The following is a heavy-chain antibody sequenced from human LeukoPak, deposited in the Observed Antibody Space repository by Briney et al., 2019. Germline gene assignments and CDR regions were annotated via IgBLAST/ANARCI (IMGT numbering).Heavy chain of an antibody. D-gene: IGHD1-26*01. CDR2: ISSSSSYI. CDR3: ARDRTREWELLVDY. CDR1: GFTFSSYT. Sequence: TGGSLRLSCAASGFTFSSYTMSWVRQAPGKGLEWVSSISSSSSYIYYADSVKGRFTISRDNAKNSLYLQMNSLRAEDTAVYYCARDRTREWELLVDYWGQGTLVTVSS. J-gene: IGHJ4*02. V-gene: IGHV3-21*01.